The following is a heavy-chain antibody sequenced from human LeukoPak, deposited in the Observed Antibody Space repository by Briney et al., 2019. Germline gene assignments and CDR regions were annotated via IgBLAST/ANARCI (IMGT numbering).Heavy chain of an antibody. D-gene: IGHD5-18*01. J-gene: IGHJ4*02. V-gene: IGHV3-43*02. Sequence: GGSLRLSCAASGFTFHDYAMHWVRQTPGKGLEWVSLISGGGGDTYYADSVKGRFTISRDNSKNSLYLQMSSLTIEDTALYYCTKDGYGPYDYWGQGTLVTVSS. CDR1: GFTFHDYA. CDR2: ISGGGGDT. CDR3: TKDGYGPYDY.